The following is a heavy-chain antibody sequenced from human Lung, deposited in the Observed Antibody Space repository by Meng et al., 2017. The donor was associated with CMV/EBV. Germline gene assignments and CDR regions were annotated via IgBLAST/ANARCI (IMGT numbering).Heavy chain of an antibody. CDR2: INPSDNTT. Sequence: ASVXVSCKASGYTLTNYYIHWVRQAPGQGLEWMGIINPSDNTTIDAQKFQGRVTMTRDTSTSTVYMELSSLRSDDTALYYCARDLGYSSSWYFQYYFDCWGQGTLVTVSS. CDR3: ARDLGYSSSWYFQYYFDC. CDR1: GYTLTNYY. J-gene: IGHJ4*02. V-gene: IGHV1-46*01. D-gene: IGHD6-13*01.